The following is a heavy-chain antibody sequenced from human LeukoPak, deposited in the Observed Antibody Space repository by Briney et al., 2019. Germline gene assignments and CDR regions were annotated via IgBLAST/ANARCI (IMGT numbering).Heavy chain of an antibody. J-gene: IGHJ6*03. CDR3: ARGLYYYYYMDV. CDR1: GYTFTSYD. CDR2: MNPNSGNT. V-gene: IGHV1-8*03. Sequence: ASVKVTCKATGYTFTSYDINCVRQATGQGLEWMGWMNPNSGNTGYAQKFQGRVTITRNTSISTAYMELSSLRSEDTAVYYCARGLYYYYYMDVWGKGTTVTISS.